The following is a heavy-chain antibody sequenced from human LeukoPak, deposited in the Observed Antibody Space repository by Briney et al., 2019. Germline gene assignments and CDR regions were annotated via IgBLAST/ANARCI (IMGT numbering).Heavy chain of an antibody. CDR1: GFTFSDYY. Sequence: GGSLRLSCAASGFTFSDYYMTWIRQAPGKGLEGCSYITSSGSTVYYADSVKGRFTISRDNANNSLSLQMNRLRAEATAVYYCARGYTDVGGDYGMDVWGQGTTVTVSS. CDR3: ARGYTDVGGDYGMDV. V-gene: IGHV3-11*01. D-gene: IGHD5-18*01. CDR2: ITSSGSTV. J-gene: IGHJ6*02.